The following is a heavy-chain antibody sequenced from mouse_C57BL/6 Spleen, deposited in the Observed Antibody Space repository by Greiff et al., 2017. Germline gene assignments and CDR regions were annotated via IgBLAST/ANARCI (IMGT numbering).Heavy chain of an antibody. CDR2: IHPNSGST. V-gene: IGHV1-64*01. CDR3: GGLTGTRDAY. J-gene: IGHJ3*01. CDR1: GYTFTSYW. D-gene: IGHD4-1*01. Sequence: QVQLQQPGAELVQPGASVKLSCKASGYTFTSYWMHWVKQRPGQGLEWMGMIHPNSGSTNYNEKFKSKATLTVDKSSSKAYMQLSSLTSEDSAVYYCGGLTGTRDAYWGQGTLVTVSA.